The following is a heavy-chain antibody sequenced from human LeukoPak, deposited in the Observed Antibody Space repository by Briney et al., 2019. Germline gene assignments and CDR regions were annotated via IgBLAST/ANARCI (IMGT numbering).Heavy chain of an antibody. CDR2: IYYSGST. D-gene: IGHD3-10*01. V-gene: IGHV4-61*01. J-gene: IGHJ6*04. Sequence: SETLSLTCTVPGGSVSSGSYYWSWIRQPPGKGLEWIGYIYYSGSTNYNPSLKSRVTISVDTSKNQFSLKLSSVTAADTAVYYCAREAYYYGSGSPYMDVWGKGTTVTVSS. CDR1: GGSVSSGSYY. CDR3: AREAYYYGSGSPYMDV.